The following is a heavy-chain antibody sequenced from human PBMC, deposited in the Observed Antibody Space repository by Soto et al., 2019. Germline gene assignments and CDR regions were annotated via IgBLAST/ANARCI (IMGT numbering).Heavy chain of an antibody. CDR3: ARGGRIAARHWFDP. V-gene: IGHV4-34*01. CDR1: GGSFSGYY. Sequence: PSETLSLTCAVYGGSFSGYYWSWIRQPPGKGLEWIGEINHSGSTNYNPSLKSRVTISVDTSKNQFSLKLSSVTAAETAVHYCARGGRIAARHWFDPWGQGTLVTVSS. CDR2: INHSGST. J-gene: IGHJ5*02. D-gene: IGHD6-6*01.